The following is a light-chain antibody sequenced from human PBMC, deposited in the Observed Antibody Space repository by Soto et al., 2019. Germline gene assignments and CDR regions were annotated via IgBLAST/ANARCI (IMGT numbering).Light chain of an antibody. Sequence: QSALTQPASVSGSPGQSITISCTGTSNDIGGYNYVSWYQQHPDKAPKLLIYEVSNRPSGVSNRFSGSKSGNTASLTISGLQAEDEADYYCSSYTTSTPPFVFGIGTQLTVL. CDR3: SSYTTSTPPFV. J-gene: IGLJ7*01. CDR2: EVS. CDR1: SNDIGGYNY. V-gene: IGLV2-14*01.